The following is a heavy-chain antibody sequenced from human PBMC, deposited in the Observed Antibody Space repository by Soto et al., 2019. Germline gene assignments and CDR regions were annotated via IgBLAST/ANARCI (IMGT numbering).Heavy chain of an antibody. D-gene: IGHD3-10*02. J-gene: IGHJ4*02. CDR2: IIPIFGTA. V-gene: IGHV1-69*06. CDR3: AYMLGDGYNAYYFDY. CDR1: GGTFSSYA. Sequence: KVSCKASGGTFSSYAISWVRQAPGQGLEWMGGIIPIFGTANYAQKFQGRVTITADKSTSTAYMELSSLRSEDTAVYYCAYMLGDGYNAYYFDYWGQGTLVTVSS.